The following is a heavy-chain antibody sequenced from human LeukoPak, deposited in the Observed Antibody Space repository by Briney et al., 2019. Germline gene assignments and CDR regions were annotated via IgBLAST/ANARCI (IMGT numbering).Heavy chain of an antibody. Sequence: GGSLRLSCAASGFTFSSYEMNWVRQAPGKGLEWVSYISSSGSTIYYADSVKGRFTISRGNAKNSLYLQMNSLRAEDTAVYYCARDWAAAPVYWGQGTLVTVSS. J-gene: IGHJ4*02. D-gene: IGHD6-13*01. V-gene: IGHV3-48*03. CDR2: ISSSGSTI. CDR1: GFTFSSYE. CDR3: ARDWAAAPVY.